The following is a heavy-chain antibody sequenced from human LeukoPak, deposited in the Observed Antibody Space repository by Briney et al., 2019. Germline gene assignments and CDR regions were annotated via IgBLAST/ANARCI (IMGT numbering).Heavy chain of an antibody. CDR1: GGSISGHH. CDR2: FYDSGDF. Sequence: SETLSLTCTVSGGSISGHHWTWIRQPPGTGLEWIGYFYDSGDFNYNPSLKSRVTIWMDMSNNQFSLTMSSVTAADTAMYYCARLLRPGGSKGDAFDIWGQGTLVTVSS. CDR3: ARLLRPGGSKGDAFDI. J-gene: IGHJ3*02. D-gene: IGHD1-26*01. V-gene: IGHV4-59*08.